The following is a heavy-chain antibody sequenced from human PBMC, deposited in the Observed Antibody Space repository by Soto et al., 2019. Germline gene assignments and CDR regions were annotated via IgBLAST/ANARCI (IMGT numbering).Heavy chain of an antibody. CDR1: GFTFSSYA. CDR3: AKDSVEYSSFDY. CDR2: ISGSGGST. D-gene: IGHD6-6*01. J-gene: IGHJ4*02. Sequence: GGSLRLSCTASGFTFSSYAMSWVRQAPGKGLEWVSAISGSGGSTYYADSVKGRFTISRDNYKNTLYLQMNSLRAEDTAVYYCAKDSVEYSSFDYWGQGTLVTVSS. V-gene: IGHV3-23*01.